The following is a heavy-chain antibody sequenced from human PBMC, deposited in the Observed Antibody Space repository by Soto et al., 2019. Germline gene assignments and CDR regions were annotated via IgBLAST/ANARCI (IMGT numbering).Heavy chain of an antibody. J-gene: IGHJ6*02. Sequence: GGSLRLSCAASGFTFSSYAMSWVRQAPGKGLEWVSAISGSGGSTYYADSVKGRFTISRDNSKNTLYLQMNSLRAEDTDVYYCAREIAAAGYYYYGMDVWGQGTTVTVSS. D-gene: IGHD6-13*01. CDR3: AREIAAAGYYYYGMDV. CDR2: ISGSGGST. V-gene: IGHV3-23*01. CDR1: GFTFSSYA.